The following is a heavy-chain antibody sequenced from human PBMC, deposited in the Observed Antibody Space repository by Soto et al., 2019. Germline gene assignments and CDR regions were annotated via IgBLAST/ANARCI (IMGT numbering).Heavy chain of an antibody. CDR3: ARAGSVLRFLEWLRYYGMDV. Sequence: PSETLSLTCAVYGGSFSGYYWSWIRQPPGKGLEWIGEINHSGSTNYNPSLKSRVTISVDTSKNQFSLKLSSVTAADTAVYYCARAGSVLRFLEWLRYYGMDVWGQGTTVTVS. CDR2: INHSGST. CDR1: GGSFSGYY. J-gene: IGHJ6*02. V-gene: IGHV4-34*01. D-gene: IGHD3-3*01.